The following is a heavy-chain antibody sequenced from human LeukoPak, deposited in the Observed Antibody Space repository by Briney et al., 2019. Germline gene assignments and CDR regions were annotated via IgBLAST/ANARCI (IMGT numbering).Heavy chain of an antibody. V-gene: IGHV1-2*02. CDR3: ARGGEDIVLMVYAMESNWFDP. CDR2: INPNSGGT. J-gene: IGHJ5*02. CDR1: GYTFTGYY. Sequence: ASVKVSCKASGYTFTGYYMHWVRQAPGQGLEWMGWINPNSGGTNYAQKFRGRVTMTRDTSISTAYMELSRLRSDDTAVYYCARGGEDIVLMVYAMESNWFDPWGQGTLVTVSS. D-gene: IGHD2-8*01.